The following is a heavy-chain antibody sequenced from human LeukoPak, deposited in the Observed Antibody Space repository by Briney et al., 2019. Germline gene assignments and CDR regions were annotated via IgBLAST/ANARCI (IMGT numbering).Heavy chain of an antibody. J-gene: IGHJ5*02. CDR1: GGSISSYY. D-gene: IGHD3-22*01. CDR2: IYYSGST. CDR3: ARDRIDYYDSSGYYSNWFDP. Sequence: SETLSLTCTVSGGSISSYYWSWIWQPPGKGLEWIGYIYYSGSTNYNPSLKSRVTISVDTSKNQFSLKLSSVTAADTAVYYCARDRIDYYDSSGYYSNWFDPWGQGTLVTVSS. V-gene: IGHV4-59*01.